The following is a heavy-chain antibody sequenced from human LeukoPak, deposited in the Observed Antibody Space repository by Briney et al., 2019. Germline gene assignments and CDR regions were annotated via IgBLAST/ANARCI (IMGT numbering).Heavy chain of an antibody. D-gene: IGHD1-1*01. Sequence: PSETLSLTCTVSGGSTSSRDYYWGRIRQPPGKGLQWIASMSSSGTAFYSPSLKSRLTMSVDTSKNRFSLNLNSVAPSDTAVYYCVRLWTRQPALDQHYFDAWGQGILVTVSS. CDR2: MSSSGTA. V-gene: IGHV4-39*01. J-gene: IGHJ4*02. CDR1: GGSTSSRDYY. CDR3: VRLWTRQPALDQHYFDA.